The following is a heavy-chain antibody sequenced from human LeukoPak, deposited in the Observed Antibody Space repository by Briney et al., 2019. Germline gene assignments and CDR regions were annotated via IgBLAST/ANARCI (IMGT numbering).Heavy chain of an antibody. CDR1: GFTFSNYA. J-gene: IGHJ5*02. Sequence: GGSLRLSCVASGFTFSNYAMSWVRRAPGKGLEWLSSIINSGGATYYADSVKGRFTISRDNSKSTLYLQMNSLRAEDTAAYYCARNDYGDFSWGQGTLVTVSS. V-gene: IGHV3-23*01. CDR3: ARNDYGDFS. D-gene: IGHD4-17*01. CDR2: IINSGGAT.